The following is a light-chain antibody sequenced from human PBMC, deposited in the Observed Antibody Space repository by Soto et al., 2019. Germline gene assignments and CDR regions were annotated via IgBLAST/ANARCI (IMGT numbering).Light chain of an antibody. V-gene: IGKV2-28*01. CDR2: LGS. CDR1: QSLLYSNGYNY. CDR3: MHSLRTPLT. J-gene: IGKJ3*01. Sequence: DIVMTQSPLSLPVTPGEPASISCRSSQSLLYSNGYNYLDWYLQKPGQSPQLLIYLGSNRASGVPDRFSGRGSGTDFTLTISRVEPEDVGVYYCMHSLRTPLTFGPGTKVDVK.